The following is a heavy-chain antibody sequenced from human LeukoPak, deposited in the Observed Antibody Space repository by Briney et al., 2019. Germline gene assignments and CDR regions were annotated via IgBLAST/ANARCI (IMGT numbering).Heavy chain of an antibody. CDR1: GFTFSSYA. CDR3: AKGILMITFGGVIPSSSVDY. V-gene: IGHV3-23*01. J-gene: IGHJ4*02. Sequence: GGSLRLSCAASGFTFSSYAMSWVRQAPGKGLEWVSAISGSGGSTYYADSVKGRFTISRDNSKNTLYLQMNSLRAEDTAVYYCAKGILMITFGGVIPSSSVDYWGQGTLVTVSS. CDR2: ISGSGGST. D-gene: IGHD3-16*02.